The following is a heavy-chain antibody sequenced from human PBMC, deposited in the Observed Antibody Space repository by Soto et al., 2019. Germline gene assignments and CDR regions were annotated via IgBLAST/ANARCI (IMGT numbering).Heavy chain of an antibody. D-gene: IGHD4-4*01. CDR1: RFSFSSCE. CDR2: ISDGGYTI. J-gene: IGHJ1*01. Sequence: PGGSLRLSCAASRFSFSSCEMIWVRQAPGKGLEWVSYISDGGYTIHYADSVKGRFTISRDNAKNSLYLRMNSLRAEDTAVYFCASTVTPHIEYFQHWGQGNLVTVGS. V-gene: IGHV3-48*03. CDR3: ASTVTPHIEYFQH.